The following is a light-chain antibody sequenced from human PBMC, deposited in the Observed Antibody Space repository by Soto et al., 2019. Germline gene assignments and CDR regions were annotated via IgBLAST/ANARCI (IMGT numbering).Light chain of an antibody. Sequence: EIVLTQSPGTLSLSPGERATLSCMASQSVYSNYLAWYQQKPGQSPRLLMYGASTRVTGIPDRFSGSASGTDFTLTISRLEPEDFAVYYCQQYGSSPLTFGAGTKVDIK. CDR2: GAS. CDR1: QSVYSNY. V-gene: IGKV3-20*01. J-gene: IGKJ3*01. CDR3: QQYGSSPLT.